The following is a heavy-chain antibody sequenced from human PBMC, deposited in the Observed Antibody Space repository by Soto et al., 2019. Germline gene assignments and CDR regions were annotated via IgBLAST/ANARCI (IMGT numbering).Heavy chain of an antibody. CDR1: GVSLNSGHYY. Sequence: QVQLQESGPGLLKPLETLSLTCTVSGVSLNSGHYYWVWIRQSPGKGLAWIVSIYYDESTYYNPSLKSRVTISTDKPKNQFSLTLKSVTAADTAVYYCGKVLIGATRHTDVDSWGQGALVTVSS. D-gene: IGHD2-15*01. CDR2: IYYDEST. V-gene: IGHV4-39*01. J-gene: IGHJ4*02. CDR3: GKVLIGATRHTDVDS.